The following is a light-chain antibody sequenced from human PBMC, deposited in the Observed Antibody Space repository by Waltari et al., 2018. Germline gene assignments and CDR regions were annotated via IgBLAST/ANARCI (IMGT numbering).Light chain of an antibody. Sequence: QSALTQPASVSGSPGQSITISCTGISSDVVSYNFVAWYQQHPGKAPKLMIYDAIMRPSGVPDRFSGSKSGNTASLTISGLQGEDEGDYYCCSYAGSTTPNWVFGGGTKLTVL. CDR3: CSYAGSTTPNWV. CDR2: DAI. V-gene: IGLV2-23*01. CDR1: SSDVVSYNF. J-gene: IGLJ3*02.